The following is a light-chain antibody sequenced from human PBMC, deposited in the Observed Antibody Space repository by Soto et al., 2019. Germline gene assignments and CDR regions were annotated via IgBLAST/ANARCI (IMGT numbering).Light chain of an antibody. CDR1: SSAFGTFRL. Sequence: QSALTQPASVSGSPGQSITISCTGSSSAFGTFRLVSWYQHHPGKVPKLIIYEGNKRPSGVSDRFSGSKSGNTASLTVSGLQAEDEADYYCSSYAGSSNVFGTGTKLTVL. V-gene: IGLV2-14*02. CDR2: EGN. CDR3: SSYAGSSNV. J-gene: IGLJ1*01.